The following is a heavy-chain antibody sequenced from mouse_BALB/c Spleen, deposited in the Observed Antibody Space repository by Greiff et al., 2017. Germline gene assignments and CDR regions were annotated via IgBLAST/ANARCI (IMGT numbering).Heavy chain of an antibody. CDR2: ISSGGSYT. V-gene: IGHV5-9-4*01. J-gene: IGHJ1*01. Sequence: EVQRVESGGGLVKPGGSLKLSCAASGFTFSSYAMSWVRQSPEKRLEWVAEISSGGSYTYYPDTVTGRFTISRDNAKNTLYLEMSSLRSEDTAMYYCARDANYYGPYWYFDVWGAGTTVTVSS. CDR1: GFTFSSYA. D-gene: IGHD1-2*01. CDR3: ARDANYYGPYWYFDV.